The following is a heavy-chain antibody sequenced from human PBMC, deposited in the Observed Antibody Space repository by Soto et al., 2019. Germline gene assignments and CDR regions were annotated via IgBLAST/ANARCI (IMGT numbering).Heavy chain of an antibody. CDR1: GGSFSGYY. Sequence: QVQLQQWGAGLLKPSETLSLTCAVYGGSFSGYYWSWIRQPPGKGLEWIGEINHSGSTNYNPSLKSRVTISVDTSKNQFSLKLSSVTAADTAVYYCARGPRYYDFWSGSGYYYGMDVXGQGTXXTVSS. D-gene: IGHD3-3*01. CDR2: INHSGST. V-gene: IGHV4-34*01. CDR3: ARGPRYYDFWSGSGYYYGMDV. J-gene: IGHJ6*02.